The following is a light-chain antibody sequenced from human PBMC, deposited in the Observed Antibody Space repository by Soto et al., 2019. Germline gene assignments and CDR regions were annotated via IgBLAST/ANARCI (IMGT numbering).Light chain of an antibody. CDR2: DST. V-gene: IGKV3-11*01. CDR1: QSIHTS. CDR3: QQRNVWPPIT. Sequence: VLTQSPATLSLSPGERATLSCRASQSIHTSLAWYQQKPGQPPRLVVYDSTLRANGVPDRFGGSRSGTEVTLTINNLEPEDLAVYYCQQRNVWPPITYGQGTRLE. J-gene: IGKJ5*01.